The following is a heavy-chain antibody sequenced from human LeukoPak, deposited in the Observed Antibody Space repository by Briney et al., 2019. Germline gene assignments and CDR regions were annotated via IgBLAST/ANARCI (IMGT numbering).Heavy chain of an antibody. CDR1: GGSVNTYY. V-gene: IGHV4-59*02. CDR2: IYYSGNT. D-gene: IGHD2-2*01. CDR3: ARGLVAAATGWFDP. Sequence: SETLSLTCTVSGGSVNTYYWTWIRQPPGKGLEWIGHIYYSGNTNYNPSLKSRVTISVDTSKKQFSLKLRSVTAADTAVYYCARGLVAAATGWFDPWSQGTLVTVSS. J-gene: IGHJ5*02.